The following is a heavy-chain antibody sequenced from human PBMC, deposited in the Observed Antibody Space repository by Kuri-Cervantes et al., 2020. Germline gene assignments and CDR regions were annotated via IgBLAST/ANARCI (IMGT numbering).Heavy chain of an antibody. V-gene: IGHV3-48*01. Sequence: GESLKISCAASGFTFSSYSMDWVRQAPGKGLEWVSYISSSSSTIYYADSVKGRFTISRDNSKNTLYLQMNSLRAEDTAVYYCARVLYSSGWYGNDYWGQGTLVTVSS. CDR3: ARVLYSSGWYGNDY. CDR1: GFTFSSYS. J-gene: IGHJ4*02. D-gene: IGHD6-19*01. CDR2: ISSSSSTI.